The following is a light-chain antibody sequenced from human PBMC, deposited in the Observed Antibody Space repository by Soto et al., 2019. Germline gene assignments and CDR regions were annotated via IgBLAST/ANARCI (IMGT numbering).Light chain of an antibody. J-gene: IGLJ1*01. Sequence: QSVRTQPAPVSGSPGQSITISCTGTSSDVGGYNYVSLYQQHPGKAPKLMIYDVSNRPSGVSNRFSGSKSGNTASLTFSGLQVEDEADYYCSSYTSSSTYVFGTGTKVTVL. V-gene: IGLV2-14*01. CDR1: SSDVGGYNY. CDR3: SSYTSSSTYV. CDR2: DVS.